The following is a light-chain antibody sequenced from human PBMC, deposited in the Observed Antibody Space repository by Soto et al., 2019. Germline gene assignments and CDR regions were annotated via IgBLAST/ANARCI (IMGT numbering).Light chain of an antibody. CDR3: QKRAYWTLP. Sequence: DIVLMRAPCALSLSPGERATLSCRTSQSVSSRYLAWHQQNAGQANRLTIDENTKRATGIPARFSASGVGPDFTPTISGLEHEDFAVYYCQKRAYWTLPFGGGTPVEIK. V-gene: IGKV3-11*01. CDR2: ENT. J-gene: IGKJ4*01. CDR1: QSVSSRY.